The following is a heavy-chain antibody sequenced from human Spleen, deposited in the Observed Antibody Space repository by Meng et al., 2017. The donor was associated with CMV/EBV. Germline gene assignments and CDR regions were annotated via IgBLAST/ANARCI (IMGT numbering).Heavy chain of an antibody. CDR3: ARVWGGSYSGFDC. CDR1: GFSFSFYW. V-gene: IGHV3-74*01. J-gene: IGHJ4*02. Sequence: GGSLRLSCAASGFSFSFYWTNWVRQAPGKGLVWVSRINSDGSSTSYADSVKGRFTISRDNAKNTLYLQMNSLRAEDTAVYYCARVWGGSYSGFDCWGQGTLVTVSS. CDR2: INSDGSST. D-gene: IGHD1-26*01.